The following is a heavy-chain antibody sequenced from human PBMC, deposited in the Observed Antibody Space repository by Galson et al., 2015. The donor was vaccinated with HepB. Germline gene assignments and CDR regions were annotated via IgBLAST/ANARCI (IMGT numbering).Heavy chain of an antibody. J-gene: IGHJ3*02. D-gene: IGHD3-22*01. CDR1: GYTFTSYY. V-gene: IGHV1-46*01. Sequence: SVKVSCKASGYTFTSYYMHWVRQAPGQGLEWMGIINPSGGSTSDAQKFQGRVTITADESTSTAYMELSSLRSEDTAVYYCAVTLPYYYPNSDAFDIWGQGTMVTVSS. CDR3: AVTLPYYYPNSDAFDI. CDR2: INPSGGST.